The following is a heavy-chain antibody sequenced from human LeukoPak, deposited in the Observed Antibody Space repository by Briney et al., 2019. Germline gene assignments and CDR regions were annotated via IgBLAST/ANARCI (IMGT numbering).Heavy chain of an antibody. V-gene: IGHV3-23*01. D-gene: IGHD3-22*01. CDR3: AKDGFDYYDSSGYYYFNY. J-gene: IGHJ4*02. Sequence: GGSLRLSCVASGFTFSNHAMSWVRQAPGKGLQWVSAISGGGVAIYYADSVKGRFTISRDNSKNTLYLQMNSLRAEDTAVYYCAKDGFDYYDSSGYYYFNYWGQGTLVTVSS. CDR1: GFTFSNHA. CDR2: ISGGGVAI.